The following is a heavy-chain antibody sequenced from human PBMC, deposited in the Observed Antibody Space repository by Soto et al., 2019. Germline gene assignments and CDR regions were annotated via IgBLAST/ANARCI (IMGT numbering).Heavy chain of an antibody. D-gene: IGHD5-12*01. CDR2: IIPTFGLP. CDR1: GTTFSSYD. J-gene: IGHJ5*02. V-gene: IGHV1-69*01. Sequence: VQLVQSGSEVITPGSSVTVSCKASGTTFSSYDINWVRQAPGQGLEWMGGIIPTFGLPNYSQKFQDRLTITADESTTTAYMGLSSLTSEDPAIYFCAGRDGYTTWGQGTLVTGSA. CDR3: AGRDGYTT.